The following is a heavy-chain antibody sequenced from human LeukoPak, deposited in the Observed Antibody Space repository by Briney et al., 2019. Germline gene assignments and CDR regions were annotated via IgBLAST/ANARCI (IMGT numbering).Heavy chain of an antibody. V-gene: IGHV4-31*03. CDR1: GGXISSSGYY. CDR2: ICYSGTT. Sequence: SETLSPTCTVSGGXISSSGYYWSWLRQHPGKGLEWIGYICYSGTTYYNPSLKSRVTISVDTSKNQFSLKLFSVTAADTAVYYCAREDYYDSSGYLDYWGQGTLVTVSS. D-gene: IGHD3-22*01. CDR3: AREDYYDSSGYLDY. J-gene: IGHJ4*02.